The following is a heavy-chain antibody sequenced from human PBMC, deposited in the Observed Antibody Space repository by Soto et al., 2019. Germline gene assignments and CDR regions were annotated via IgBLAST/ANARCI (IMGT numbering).Heavy chain of an antibody. CDR3: ARPSHDGSGNYHIDY. J-gene: IGHJ4*02. CDR1: GGSISSSSYY. D-gene: IGHD3-10*01. Sequence: PSETLSLICTVSGGSISSSSYYWGWIRQPPGKGLEWIGSIYYSGSTYYNPSLKSRVTISVDTSKNQFSLKLSSVTAADTAVYYCARPSHDGSGNYHIDYWGQGTLVTAPQ. CDR2: IYYSGST. V-gene: IGHV4-39*01.